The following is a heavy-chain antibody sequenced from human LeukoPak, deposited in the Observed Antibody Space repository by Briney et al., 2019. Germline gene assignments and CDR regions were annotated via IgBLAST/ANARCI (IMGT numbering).Heavy chain of an antibody. CDR3: ARDCSGGSCYCA. D-gene: IGHD2-15*01. CDR2: MNPNSGNT. Sequence: ASVKVSCKASGYTFTSYDINWVRQATGQGLEWMGWMNPNSGNTGYAQKFQGRVTMSRNTSISTAYMELSSLRSEDTAVYYCARDCSGGSCYCAWGQGTLVTVSS. J-gene: IGHJ4*02. V-gene: IGHV1-8*01. CDR1: GYTFTSYD.